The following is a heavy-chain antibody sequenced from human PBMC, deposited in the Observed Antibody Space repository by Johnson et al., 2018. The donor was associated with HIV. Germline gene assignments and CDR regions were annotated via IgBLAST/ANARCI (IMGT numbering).Heavy chain of an antibody. CDR3: ARDGRDLVTRGSFDV. CDR1: GITVGTNY. D-gene: IGHD3-9*01. J-gene: IGHJ3*01. Sequence: VQLVESGGGLVQPGGSLRLSCAASGITVGTNYMSWVRQAPGTGLEWVSVIFSVGDVYYADSVKGRFTISRDNSKNMVYLQMKSLRPEDTAVYYCARDGRDLVTRGSFDVWGQGTVVTVSS. CDR2: IFSVGDV. V-gene: IGHV3-66*02.